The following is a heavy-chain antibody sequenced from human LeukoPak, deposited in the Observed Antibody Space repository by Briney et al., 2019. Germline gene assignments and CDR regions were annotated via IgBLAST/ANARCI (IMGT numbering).Heavy chain of an antibody. CDR3: AKGGRDSYGAYYYYYMDV. J-gene: IGHJ6*03. CDR2: IKQDGSEK. Sequence: PGGSLRLSCAASGFTFSSYWMNWVRQAPGKGLEWVANIKQDGSEKYYVDSVKGRFTISRDNAKNSLYLQMNSLRAEDTALYYCAKGGRDSYGAYYYYYMDVWGKGTTVTISS. D-gene: IGHD5-18*01. CDR1: GFTFSSYW. V-gene: IGHV3-7*03.